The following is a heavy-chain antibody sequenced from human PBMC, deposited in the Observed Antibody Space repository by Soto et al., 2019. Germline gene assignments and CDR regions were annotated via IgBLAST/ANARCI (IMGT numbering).Heavy chain of an antibody. J-gene: IGHJ6*02. Sequence: SETLSLTCTVSGGSISSYYWSWVRQPPGKGLEWIGYIYYSGSTNYNPSPKSRVTISVDTSKNQFSLKLSSVTAADTAVYYCARRGIAASMDVWGQGTTVTVSS. D-gene: IGHD6-13*01. CDR3: ARRGIAASMDV. CDR2: IYYSGST. V-gene: IGHV4-59*01. CDR1: GGSISSYY.